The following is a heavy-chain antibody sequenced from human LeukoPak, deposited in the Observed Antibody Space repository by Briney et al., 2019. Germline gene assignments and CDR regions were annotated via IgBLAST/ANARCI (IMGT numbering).Heavy chain of an antibody. CDR3: ARGPSLGYNLY. D-gene: IGHD5-24*01. V-gene: IGHV3-23*01. Sequence: GGSLRLSCAASGFTFSSYAMSWVRQAPGKGLEWVSAISGSGGSTYYADSVKGRFTISRDNSKNTLYLQMNSLRAEDTAVYYCARGPSLGYNLYWGQGTLVTVSS. CDR2: ISGSGGST. CDR1: GFTFSSYA. J-gene: IGHJ4*02.